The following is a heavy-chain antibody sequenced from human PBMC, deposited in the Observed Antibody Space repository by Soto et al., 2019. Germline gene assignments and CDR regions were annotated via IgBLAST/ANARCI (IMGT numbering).Heavy chain of an antibody. CDR3: KFPGFWSGYYTDY. CDR1: GFTFSNAW. CDR2: IKSKTDGGTT. D-gene: IGHD3-3*01. J-gene: IGHJ4*02. V-gene: IGHV3-15*01. Sequence: GGSQRLSCAASGFTFSNAWMSWVRQAPGKGLEWVGRIKSKTDGGTTDYAAPVKGRFTISRDDSKNTLYLQMNSLKTEDTAVYYCKFPGFWSGYYTDYWGQGTLVTVSS.